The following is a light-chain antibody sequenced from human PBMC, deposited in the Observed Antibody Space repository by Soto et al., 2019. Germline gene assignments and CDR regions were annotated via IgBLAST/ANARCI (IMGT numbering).Light chain of an antibody. V-gene: IGKV1-5*03. J-gene: IGKJ1*01. CDR2: KAS. Sequence: DIQMTQAPSTLSASVGDRVTITCRASQSISTWLSWYQQKPGKAPKVLIYKASNLQSGVSSRFSGSGSGTEFTLTISSLQPEDFATYYCLQHNSYPRTFGQGTKVDIK. CDR1: QSISTW. CDR3: LQHNSYPRT.